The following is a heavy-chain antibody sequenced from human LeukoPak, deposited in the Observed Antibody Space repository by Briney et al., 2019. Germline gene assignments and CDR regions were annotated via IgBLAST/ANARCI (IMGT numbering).Heavy chain of an antibody. CDR3: ARVIGGSYLGHDWFDP. D-gene: IGHD1-26*01. Sequence: PSETLSLTCTVSGGSISSISYYWGWIRQPPGKGLEWIGSIYYSGSTYYNPSLKSRVTISVDTSKNQFSLKLSSVTAADTAVYYCARVIGGSYLGHDWFDPWGQGTLVTVSS. CDR1: GGSISSISYY. V-gene: IGHV4-39*01. CDR2: IYYSGST. J-gene: IGHJ5*02.